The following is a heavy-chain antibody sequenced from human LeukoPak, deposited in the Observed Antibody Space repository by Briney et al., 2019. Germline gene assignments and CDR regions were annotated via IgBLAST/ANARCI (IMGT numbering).Heavy chain of an antibody. D-gene: IGHD3-22*01. CDR2: IYYSGST. J-gene: IGHJ4*02. CDR1: GGSISNKY. Sequence: SETLSLTCTVSGGSISNKYWSWIRQPPGKGLEWIGYIYYSGSTNYNPSLKSRVTVSVDTSKNQFSLKLSSVTAADTAVYYCARARDYYDSSGYDYWGQGTLVTVSS. CDR3: ARARDYYDSSGYDY. V-gene: IGHV4-59*01.